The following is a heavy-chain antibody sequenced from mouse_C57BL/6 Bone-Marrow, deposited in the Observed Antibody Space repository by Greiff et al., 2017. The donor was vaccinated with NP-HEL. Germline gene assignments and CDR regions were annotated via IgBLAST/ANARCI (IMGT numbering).Heavy chain of an antibody. CDR1: GYTFTSYW. Sequence: QVHVKQPGAELVKPGASVKLSCKASGYTFTSYWMHWVKQRPGQGLEWIGMIHPNSGSTNYNEKFKSKATLTVDKSSSTAYMQLSSLTSEDSAVYYCARARLRGLAYWGQGTLVTVSA. CDR3: ARARLRGLAY. CDR2: IHPNSGST. D-gene: IGHD3-2*02. J-gene: IGHJ3*01. V-gene: IGHV1-64*01.